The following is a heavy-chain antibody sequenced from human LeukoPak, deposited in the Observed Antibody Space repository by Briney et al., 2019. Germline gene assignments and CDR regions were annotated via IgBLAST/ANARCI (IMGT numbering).Heavy chain of an antibody. D-gene: IGHD6-19*01. CDR2: IYYSRST. CDR3: ARRGEVAGYTDWFDP. J-gene: IGHJ5*02. V-gene: IGHV4-59*08. Sequence: PSETLSLTCTVSGGSISSYYWSWIRQPPGKGLEWIGYIYYSRSTNYDPSLKSRVTISVDTSKNQFSLKLSSVTAADTAVYYCARRGEVAGYTDWFDPWGQGTLVTVSS. CDR1: GGSISSYY.